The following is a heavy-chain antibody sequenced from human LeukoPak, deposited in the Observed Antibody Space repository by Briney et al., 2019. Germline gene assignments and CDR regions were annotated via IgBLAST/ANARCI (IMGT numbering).Heavy chain of an antibody. CDR3: SRGAAAGITGWFDP. CDR1: GFTFGDYT. V-gene: IGHV3-49*03. Sequence: PGGSLRLSCTTSGFTFGDYTMSWFRQAPGMGLEWVGFIRTKAFGGTPEYAASVKGRFAISRDDSTSIAYLQMNSLKTEDTAVYYCSRGAAAGITGWFDPWGQGTLVTVSS. D-gene: IGHD6-13*01. CDR2: IRTKAFGGTP. J-gene: IGHJ5*02.